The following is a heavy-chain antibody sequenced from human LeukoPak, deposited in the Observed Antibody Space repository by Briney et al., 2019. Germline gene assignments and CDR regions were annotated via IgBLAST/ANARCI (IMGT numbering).Heavy chain of an antibody. CDR2: ISGSGGST. J-gene: IGHJ6*02. CDR1: GFTFSSYA. Sequence: GGSLRLSCAASGFTFSSYAMSWVRQAPGKGLEWVSAISGSGGSTYYADSVKGRFTISRDNSKSTLYLQMNSLRAEDTAVYYCAKDLTMVRGVIIYYYYGMDVWGQGTTVTVSS. V-gene: IGHV3-23*01. D-gene: IGHD3-10*01. CDR3: AKDLTMVRGVIIYYYYGMDV.